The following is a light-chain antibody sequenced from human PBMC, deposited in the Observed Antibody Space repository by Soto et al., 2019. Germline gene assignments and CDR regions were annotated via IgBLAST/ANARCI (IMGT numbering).Light chain of an antibody. CDR3: WQATQFPRT. Sequence: DIVLTQTPLSSPVTLGQPASISCRSSQSLEHYNGNTYLSWLQQRPVQPPRLLINQISNRFSGVPDRFSGSGAGTHFTLKISRVEAEDVGVYYCWQATQFPRTFGQGTKVQIK. CDR2: QIS. J-gene: IGKJ1*01. V-gene: IGKV2-24*01. CDR1: QSLEHYNGNTY.